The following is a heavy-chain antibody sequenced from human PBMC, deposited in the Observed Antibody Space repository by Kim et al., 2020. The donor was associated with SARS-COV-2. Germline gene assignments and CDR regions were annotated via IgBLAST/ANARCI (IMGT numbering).Heavy chain of an antibody. CDR1: GFIFSHYW. J-gene: IGHJ5*02. CDR2: IKQDGSEK. D-gene: IGHD2-21*01. V-gene: IGHV3-7*04. CDR3: ARGALPDRPASIFATLIPEKRGNWFDP. Sequence: GGSLRLSCAASGFIFSHYWMSWVRQAPGKGLEWVANIKQDGSEKYSVDSVKGRFTISRDNAKNLLYLQMNSLRVDDTAVYYCARGALPDRPASIFATLIPEKRGNWFDPWGQGNLVTVSS.